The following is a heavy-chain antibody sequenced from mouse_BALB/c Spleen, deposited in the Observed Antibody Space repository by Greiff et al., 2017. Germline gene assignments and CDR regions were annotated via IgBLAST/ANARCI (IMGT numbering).Heavy chain of an antibody. CDR2: ISSGGST. Sequence: EVKVVESGGGLVKPGGSLKLSCAASGFTFSSYAMSWVRQTPEKRLEWVASISSGGSTYYPDSVKGRFTISRDNARNILYLQMSSLRSEDTAMYYCATDGYSYYFDYWGQGTTLTVSS. D-gene: IGHD2-3*01. CDR3: ATDGYSYYFDY. J-gene: IGHJ2*01. V-gene: IGHV5-6-5*01. CDR1: GFTFSSYA.